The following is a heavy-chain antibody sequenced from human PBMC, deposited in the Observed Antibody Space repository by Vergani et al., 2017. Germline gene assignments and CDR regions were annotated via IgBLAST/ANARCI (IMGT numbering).Heavy chain of an antibody. Sequence: QVQLVQSGAEVKKPGSSVKVSCKASGGTFSSYTISWVRQAPGQGLEWMGRIIPILGIANYAQKFQGRVTITADKSTSTAYMELSSLRSEDTAVYYCAREKSGTERHYYYYGMDVWGQGTTVTVSS. CDR3: AREKSGTERHYYYYGMDV. J-gene: IGHJ6*02. CDR1: GGTFSSYT. D-gene: IGHD1-1*01. CDR2: IIPILGIA. V-gene: IGHV1-69*08.